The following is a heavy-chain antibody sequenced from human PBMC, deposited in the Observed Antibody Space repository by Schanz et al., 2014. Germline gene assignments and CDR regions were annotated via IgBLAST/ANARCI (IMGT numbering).Heavy chain of an antibody. CDR1: GFTFSIHY. V-gene: IGHV3-7*03. Sequence: EVQLVESGGGLVQPGGSLRLSCAASGFTFSIHYMSWVRQAPGKGLEWVAKIKPDGSEKLYVDSVRGRFAVSRDNVKNSLYLQMNSLRPEDTALYYCAKVQTHTLYGGNSCFDYWGQGTLVTVSS. J-gene: IGHJ4*02. CDR2: IKPDGSEK. D-gene: IGHD2-21*02. CDR3: AKVQTHTLYGGNSCFDY.